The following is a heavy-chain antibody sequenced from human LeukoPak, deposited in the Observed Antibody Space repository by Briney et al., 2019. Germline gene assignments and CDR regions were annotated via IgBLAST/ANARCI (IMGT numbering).Heavy chain of an antibody. CDR1: GFTFSSYS. J-gene: IGHJ4*02. V-gene: IGHV3-7*01. Sequence: PGGSLRLSCAASGFTFSSYSMSWVRQAPGKGLEWVANIKQDGSEKYYVDSVKGRFTISRDNAKNSLYLQMNSLRAGDTAVYYCAREGDGYGQAPNFDYWGQGTLVTVSS. CDR3: AREGDGYGQAPNFDY. CDR2: IKQDGSEK. D-gene: IGHD5-24*01.